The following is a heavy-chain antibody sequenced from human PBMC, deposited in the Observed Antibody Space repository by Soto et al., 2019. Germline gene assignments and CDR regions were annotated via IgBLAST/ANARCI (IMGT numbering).Heavy chain of an antibody. J-gene: IGHJ4*02. CDR3: ATDPIRHSASSELNY. CDR2: FDPEDGET. D-gene: IGHD1-1*01. V-gene: IGHV1-24*01. Sequence: ASVKVSCKVSGYTLTELSMHWVRQAPGKGLEWMGGFDPEDGETIYAQKFQGXXXXXXXXXTXTAYMELSSLRSEDTAVYYCATDPIRHSASSELNYWGQGTLVTVSS. CDR1: GYTLTELS.